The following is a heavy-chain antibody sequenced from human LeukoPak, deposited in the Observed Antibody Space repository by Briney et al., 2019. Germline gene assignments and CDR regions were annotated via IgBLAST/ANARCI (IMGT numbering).Heavy chain of an antibody. V-gene: IGHV1-8*01. D-gene: IGHD3-10*01. Sequence: WMGWMNPNSGNTGYAQKFQGRVTMTRNTSISTAYMELSSLRSEDTAVYYCARSSTVRGVIPWGQGTLVTVSS. J-gene: IGHJ4*02. CDR3: ARSSTVRGVIP. CDR2: MNPNSGNT.